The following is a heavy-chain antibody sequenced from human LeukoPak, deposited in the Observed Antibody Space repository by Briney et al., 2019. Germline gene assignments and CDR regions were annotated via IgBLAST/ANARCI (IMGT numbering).Heavy chain of an antibody. V-gene: IGHV3-30*02. D-gene: IGHD6-13*01. Sequence: PGGSLRLSCAASGFTFNSYGMHWVRQAPGKGLEWVAFIRYDGSNKYYADSVKGRFTISRDNSKNTLYLQMNSLRAEDTAVYYCAKDLIAADIWGQGTLVTVSS. CDR1: GFTFNSYG. CDR3: AKDLIAADI. CDR2: IRYDGSNK. J-gene: IGHJ4*02.